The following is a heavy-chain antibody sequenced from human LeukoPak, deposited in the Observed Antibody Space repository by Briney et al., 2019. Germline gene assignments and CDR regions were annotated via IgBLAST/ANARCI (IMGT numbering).Heavy chain of an antibody. J-gene: IGHJ4*02. D-gene: IGHD4-17*01. Sequence: GRSLRLSCAASGFTFSSYAMSWVRQAPGKGLEWVSAISGSGGSTYYADSVKGRFTISRDNSKNTLYLQMNSLRAEDTAVYYCAKDLDGDHEFYDYWGQGTLVTISS. V-gene: IGHV3-23*01. CDR1: GFTFSSYA. CDR2: ISGSGGST. CDR3: AKDLDGDHEFYDY.